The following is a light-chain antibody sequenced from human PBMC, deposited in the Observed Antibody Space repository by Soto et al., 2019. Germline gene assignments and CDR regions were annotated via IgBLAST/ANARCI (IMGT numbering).Light chain of an antibody. V-gene: IGKV3-20*01. Sequence: IVLTQSPGTLSLSPGERAALSCRASQSLRSSDVAWYQQKPGQAPRLLIYGATRGATDIPDRFSGSGSGTDFTLTINRLEPEDFAVYYCQQYGDTGTFGQGTKLEIK. CDR3: QQYGDTGT. CDR1: QSLRSSD. J-gene: IGKJ2*01. CDR2: GAT.